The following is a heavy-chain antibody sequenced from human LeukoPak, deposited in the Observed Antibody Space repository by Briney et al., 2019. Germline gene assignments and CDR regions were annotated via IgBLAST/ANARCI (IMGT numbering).Heavy chain of an antibody. V-gene: IGHV3-30*18. CDR2: ISYDGSNK. CDR1: GFTFSSYA. CDR3: AKASLRYVDWFSDY. J-gene: IGHJ4*02. Sequence: GRSLRLSCAASGFTFSSYAMHWVRQAPGKGLEWVAVISYDGSNKYYADSVKGRFTISRDNSRNTLHLQMNSLRAEDTAVYSCAKASLRYVDWFSDYWGQGTLVTVSS. D-gene: IGHD3-9*01.